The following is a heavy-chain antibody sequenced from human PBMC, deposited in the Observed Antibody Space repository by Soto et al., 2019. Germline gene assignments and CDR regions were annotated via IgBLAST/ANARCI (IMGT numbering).Heavy chain of an antibody. Sequence: QVQLVQSGAEVKKPGASVKVSCKTSGYTFSSYSISWVRLAPGQGPEWMGWISAYNGNTKDAQNLQGRVTLTTDTSTSTAYMELRSLRSDDTAVYFCARHMTDPDQIVVVPAAFDYWGQGTLVTVSS. D-gene: IGHD2-2*01. J-gene: IGHJ4*02. CDR1: GYTFSSYS. V-gene: IGHV1-18*04. CDR2: ISAYNGNT. CDR3: ARHMTDPDQIVVVPAAFDY.